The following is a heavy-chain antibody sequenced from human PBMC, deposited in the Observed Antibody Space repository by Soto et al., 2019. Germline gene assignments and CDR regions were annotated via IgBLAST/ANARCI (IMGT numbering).Heavy chain of an antibody. D-gene: IGHD3-3*01. CDR2: ISAYNGNT. V-gene: IGHV1-18*01. CDR3: ARGSAADYDFWSGRYNMDV. J-gene: IGHJ6*03. Sequence: QVQLVQSGAEVKKPGASVKVSCKASGYTFTSYGISWVRQAPGQGLEWMGWISAYNGNTNYAQKLQGRVTMTTDTATSTAYMELRSLRSDDTAVYYCARGSAADYDFWSGRYNMDVWGKGTTVTVSS. CDR1: GYTFTSYG.